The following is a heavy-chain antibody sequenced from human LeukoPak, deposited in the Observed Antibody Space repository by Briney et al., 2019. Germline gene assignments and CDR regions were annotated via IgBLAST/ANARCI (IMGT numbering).Heavy chain of an antibody. J-gene: IGHJ4*02. CDR1: GLTFTTYG. CDR3: AKVESVVVITDYFDY. D-gene: IGHD3-22*01. V-gene: IGHV3-23*01. CDR2: IGGSGSNI. Sequence: GGSLRLSCAASGLTFTTYGMNWVRRAPGKGLEWIAYIGGSGSNIYYADSVKGRFTISRDNSKNTLYLQMNSLRAEDTAVYYCAKVESVVVITDYFDYWGQGTLVTVSS.